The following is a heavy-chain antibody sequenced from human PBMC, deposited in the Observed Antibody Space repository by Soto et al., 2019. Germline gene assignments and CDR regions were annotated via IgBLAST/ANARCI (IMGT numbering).Heavy chain of an antibody. D-gene: IGHD2-21*01. CDR1: GYIFATYY. Sequence: GASVKVSCKASGYIFATYYMHSVRHAPGQGLEWLGVINPSSGGTTYAQKFQGRVTMTRDTSTSTVDMELSSLRSEDTAIYFCAGEGTIPLGYHGTAVRGQGPTVTVSS. V-gene: IGHV1-46*01. CDR3: AGEGTIPLGYHGTAV. J-gene: IGHJ6*02. CDR2: INPSSGGT.